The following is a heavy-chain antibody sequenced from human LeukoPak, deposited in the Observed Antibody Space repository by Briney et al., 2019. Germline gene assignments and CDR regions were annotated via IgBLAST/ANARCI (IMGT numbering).Heavy chain of an antibody. D-gene: IGHD2-15*01. CDR2: IYPGDSET. Sequence: GEALKISCKGSGYSFTSYWIGRVRQMPGRSLEWMGIIYPGDSETRYSPSFQGQTTISADKSISTAYLQWSSLKASDTAIYYCARRAVAAADYWGQGTLVSVSS. J-gene: IGHJ4*02. CDR1: GYSFTSYW. V-gene: IGHV5-51*01. CDR3: ARRAVAAADY.